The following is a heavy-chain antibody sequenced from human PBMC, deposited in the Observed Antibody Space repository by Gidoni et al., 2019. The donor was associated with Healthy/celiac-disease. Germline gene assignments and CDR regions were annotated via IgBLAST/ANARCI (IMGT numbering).Heavy chain of an antibody. Sequence: EVQLVESGGGLVQPGGSLRLSCSASGFTFSSYAMHWVRQAPGKGLEYVSASSSNGGSTYYADSVKGRFTISRDNSKNTLYLQMSSLRAEDTAVYYCVKDLRQYSSSWYFDLWGRGTLVTVSS. CDR3: VKDLRQYSSSWYFDL. CDR2: SSSNGGST. CDR1: GFTFSSYA. V-gene: IGHV3-64D*06. D-gene: IGHD6-13*01. J-gene: IGHJ2*01.